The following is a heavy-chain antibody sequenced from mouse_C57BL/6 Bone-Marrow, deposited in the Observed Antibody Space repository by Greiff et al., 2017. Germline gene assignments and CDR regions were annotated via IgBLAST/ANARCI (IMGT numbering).Heavy chain of an antibody. CDR2: SRNKANDYTT. CDR1: GFTFSDFY. Sequence: EVMLVESGGGLVQSGRSLRLSCATSGFTFSDFYMEWVRQAPGKGLEWIAASRNKANDYTTEYSASVKGRFIVSRDTSQSILSLQMNALRAEDTDVYYCARDADGSSYDWYFDVWGTGTTVTVSS. D-gene: IGHD1-1*01. J-gene: IGHJ1*03. V-gene: IGHV7-1*01. CDR3: ARDADGSSYDWYFDV.